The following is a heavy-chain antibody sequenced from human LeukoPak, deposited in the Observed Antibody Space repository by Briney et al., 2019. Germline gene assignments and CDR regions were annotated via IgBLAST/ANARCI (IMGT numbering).Heavy chain of an antibody. CDR3: ARGLRGVIQLPADY. V-gene: IGHV3-21*01. D-gene: IGHD3-10*01. CDR2: ISSSSSYI. Sequence: PGGSLRLSCAASGFTVSSNYMSWVRQAPGKGLEWVSSISSSSSYIYYADSVKGRFTISRDNAKNSLYLQMNSLRAEDTAVYYCARGLRGVIQLPADYWGQGTLVTVSS. J-gene: IGHJ4*02. CDR1: GFTVSSNY.